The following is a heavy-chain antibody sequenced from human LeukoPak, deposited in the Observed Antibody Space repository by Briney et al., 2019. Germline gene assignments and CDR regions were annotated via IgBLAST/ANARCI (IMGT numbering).Heavy chain of an antibody. CDR2: TYPGDSDT. D-gene: IGHD3-9*01. CDR3: ARSDYDILTGYSRGGMDV. Sequence: GESLKISCKGSGYSFSNHWIGWVRQMSGKGLEWMGITYPGDSDTRYSPSFQGQVTISADKSISTAYLQWSSLKASDTAMYYCARSDYDILTGYSRGGMDVWGQGTTVTVSS. V-gene: IGHV5-51*01. CDR1: GYSFSNHW. J-gene: IGHJ6*02.